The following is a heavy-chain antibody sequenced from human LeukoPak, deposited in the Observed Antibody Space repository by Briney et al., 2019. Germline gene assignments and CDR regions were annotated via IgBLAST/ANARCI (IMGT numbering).Heavy chain of an antibody. V-gene: IGHV1-2*06. CDR3: AREGVQKDAFDI. CDR2: INPNSGGT. J-gene: IGHJ3*02. Sequence: ASVKVSRKASGYTFTGYYMHWVRQAPGQGLEWMGRINPNSGGTNYAQKFQGRVTITRDTSISTAYMELSRLRSDDTAVDYCAREGVQKDAFDIWGQGTMVTVSS. D-gene: IGHD1-1*01. CDR1: GYTFTGYY.